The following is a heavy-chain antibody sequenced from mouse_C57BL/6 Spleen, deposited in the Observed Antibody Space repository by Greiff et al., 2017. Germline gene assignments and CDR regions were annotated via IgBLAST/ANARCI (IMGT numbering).Heavy chain of an antibody. CDR2: IDPSDSYT. J-gene: IGHJ4*01. V-gene: IGHV1-69*01. CDR3: ASMKEDAMDY. CDR1: GYTFTSYW. D-gene: IGHD2-3*01. Sequence: QVQLQQPGAELVMPGASVKLSCKASGYTFTSYWMPWVKQRPGQGLEWIGEIDPSDSYTNYNQKFKGQSTLTVDKSSSTAYMQLSSLTSEDSAVYYCASMKEDAMDYWGQGTSVTVSS.